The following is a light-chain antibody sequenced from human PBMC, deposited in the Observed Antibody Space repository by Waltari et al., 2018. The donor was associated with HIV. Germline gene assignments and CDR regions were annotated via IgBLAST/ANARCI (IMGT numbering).Light chain of an antibody. CDR2: DVT. Sequence: SALTQPSSVSWSPGQSITISCLGASSDIGSFDYVSLYQQHPDKAPKLILYDVTYRSSGVSGRFSGARSGRMASITISGLQPADGADDFCCSYSDRGSMLFGGGT. J-gene: IGLJ2*01. V-gene: IGLV2-14*03. CDR3: CSYSDRGSML. CDR1: SSDIGSFDY.